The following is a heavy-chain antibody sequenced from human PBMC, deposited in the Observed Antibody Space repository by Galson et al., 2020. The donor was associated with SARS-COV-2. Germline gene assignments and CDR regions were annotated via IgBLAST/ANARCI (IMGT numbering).Heavy chain of an antibody. Sequence: GGSLRLSCAASGFTFNSYSMNWVRQAPGKGLEWVSAISSSSSYIYYPDPVKRRFIISRDNAKNSLYLQMNSLRAEDTAVYYCSRHHRYGYYVIGWFDPWGQGTLVTVSS. CDR3: SRHHRYGYYVIGWFDP. V-gene: IGHV3-21*01. D-gene: IGHD4-17*01. CDR1: GFTFNSYS. CDR2: ISSSSSYI. J-gene: IGHJ5*02.